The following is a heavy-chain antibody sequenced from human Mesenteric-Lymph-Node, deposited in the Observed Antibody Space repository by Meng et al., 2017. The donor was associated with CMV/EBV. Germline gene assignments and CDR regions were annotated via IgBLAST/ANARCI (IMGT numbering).Heavy chain of an antibody. Sequence: SETLSLTCTVSGGSVSSSSYYWGWIRQPPGKGLEWIGSIYYSGSIYYNPSLKSRVTISADTSKNQFSLKLSSVTAADTAVYYCARRRVDYWYFDLWGRGTLVTVSS. CDR1: GGSVSSSSYY. V-gene: IGHV4-39*01. CDR3: ARRRVDYWYFDL. CDR2: IYYSGSI. J-gene: IGHJ2*01.